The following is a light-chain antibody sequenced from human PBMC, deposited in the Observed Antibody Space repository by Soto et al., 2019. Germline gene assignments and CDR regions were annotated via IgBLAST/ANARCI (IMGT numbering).Light chain of an antibody. CDR1: QTVRDAS. CDR2: GAS. V-gene: IGKV3-20*01. Sequence: VLTQSPGALSVSPGERATLSCRASQTVRDASIAWYQQKPGQAPRLLIYGASIRATGITSMFSGSGSGTDFTLTISRLEPEDSAVYYCQQYFTPRYTFGQGTKLEIK. CDR3: QQYFTPRYT. J-gene: IGKJ2*01.